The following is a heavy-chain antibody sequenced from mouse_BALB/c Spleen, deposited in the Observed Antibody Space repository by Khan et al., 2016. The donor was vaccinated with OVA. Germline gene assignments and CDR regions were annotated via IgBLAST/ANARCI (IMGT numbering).Heavy chain of an antibody. V-gene: IGHV1S137*01. D-gene: IGHD1-1*01. CDR1: GYTFTDYG. Sequence: QVQLQQSGPELVRPGVSVKISCKGSGYTFTDYGMHWVRQSPAKSLEWIGVITTYSGDTNYNKKFKGKATMTVDKSSSTAYMELARLTSEDSAIYYCARLTLRLDYWGQGPSVTVSS. CDR3: ARLTLRLDY. CDR2: ITTYSGDT. J-gene: IGHJ4*01.